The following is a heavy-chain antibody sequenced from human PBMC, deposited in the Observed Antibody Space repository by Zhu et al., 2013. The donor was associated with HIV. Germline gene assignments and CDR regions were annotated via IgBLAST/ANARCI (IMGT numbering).Heavy chain of an antibody. V-gene: IGHV1-46*01. D-gene: IGHD4-17*01. CDR1: GDTFSSST. CDR2: INPSGGST. Sequence: QVQLVQSGAEVKKPGSSVKVSCKASGDTFSSSTISWVRQAPGQGLEWMGIINPSGGSTSYAQKFQGRVTMTRDTSTSTVYMELSSLRSEDTAVYYCASITVTSYYWGQGTLVTVSS. J-gene: IGHJ4*02. CDR3: ASITVTSYY.